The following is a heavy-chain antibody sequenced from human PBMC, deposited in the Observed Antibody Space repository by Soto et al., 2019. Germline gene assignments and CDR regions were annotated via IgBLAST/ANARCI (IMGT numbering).Heavy chain of an antibody. CDR2: IWNDGNGY. CDR1: GFNFNNYG. Sequence: QVKLVESGGGVVQPGRSLRLSCAASGFNFNNYGMHWVRQAPGKGLEWVAVIWNDGNGYYYANSVKGRFTISRDNSKKTLYLQMSSLRAEDTAVYYCARRQPSPPTRGAASARGGMDVLGQGTTGNVA. J-gene: IGHJ6*02. D-gene: IGHD6-13*01. V-gene: IGHV3-33*01. CDR3: ARRQPSPPTRGAASARGGMDV.